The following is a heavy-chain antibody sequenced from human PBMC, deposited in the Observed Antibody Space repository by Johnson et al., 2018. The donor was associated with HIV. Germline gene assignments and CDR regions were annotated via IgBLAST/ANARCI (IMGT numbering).Heavy chain of an antibody. V-gene: IGHV3-30*18. Sequence: VQLVESGGGVVQPGRSLRLSCAVSGFTFSSYGMHWVRRAPGKGLEWVAVISYDGSVKYYADAVKGRFTISRDNSKNTLYLQMNSLRAEDTAVYYCAKAMGGWLLAHAFDIWGQGTMVTISS. CDR2: ISYDGSVK. CDR3: AKAMGGWLLAHAFDI. D-gene: IGHD3-22*01. CDR1: GFTFSSYG. J-gene: IGHJ3*02.